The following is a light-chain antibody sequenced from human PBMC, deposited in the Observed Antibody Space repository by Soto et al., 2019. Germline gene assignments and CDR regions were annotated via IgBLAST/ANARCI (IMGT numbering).Light chain of an antibody. CDR3: LQYETYWT. CDR1: QTISDW. Sequence: DIQMTQSPSTLSASIGDRVTITCRASQTISDWLAWHQQKPGKAPKLLIYKASSLESGVPSRFSGSGSGTEFTLTISSLQPDDFATYYCLQYETYWTFGQGTKVDIX. J-gene: IGKJ1*01. CDR2: KAS. V-gene: IGKV1-5*03.